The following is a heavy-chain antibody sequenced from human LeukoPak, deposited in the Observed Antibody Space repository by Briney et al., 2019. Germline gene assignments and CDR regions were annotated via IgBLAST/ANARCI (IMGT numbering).Heavy chain of an antibody. CDR2: INHSGST. D-gene: IGHD3-3*01. V-gene: IGHV4-34*01. CDR3: ARGRETYYDFWSGYYNGYFQH. J-gene: IGHJ1*01. CDR1: GGSFSGYY. Sequence: PSETLSLTCAVYGGSFSGYYWSWIRQPPGKGLEWIGEINHSGSTNYNPSLKSRVTISVDTSKKQLSLKLSSVTAADTAVYYCARGRETYYDFWSGYYNGYFQHWGQGTLVTVSS.